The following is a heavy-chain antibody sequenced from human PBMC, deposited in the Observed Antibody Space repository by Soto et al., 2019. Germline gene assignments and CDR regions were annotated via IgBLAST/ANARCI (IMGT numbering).Heavy chain of an antibody. CDR3: ARSWSGYYNWFDP. D-gene: IGHD3-3*01. CDR1: GFTFSSYS. V-gene: IGHV3-21*01. Sequence: WGSLRLSCAASGFTFSSYSMNWVRQAPGKGLEWVSSISSSSSYIYYADSVKGRFTISRDNAENSLYLQMNSLRAEDTAVYYCARSWSGYYNWFDPWGQGTLVTVSS. J-gene: IGHJ5*02. CDR2: ISSSSSYI.